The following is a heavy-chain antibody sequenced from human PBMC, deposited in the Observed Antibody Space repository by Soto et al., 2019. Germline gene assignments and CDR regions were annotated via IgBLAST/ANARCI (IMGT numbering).Heavy chain of an antibody. V-gene: IGHV3-30*18. CDR1: GFTFSSYG. D-gene: IGHD4-4*01. Sequence: GGSLRLSCAASGFTFSSYGMHWVRQAPGKGLEWVAVISYDGSNKYYADSVKGRFTISRDNSKNTLYLQMNSLRAEDTAVYYCAKDHTYYSNYYYYGMDVWGQGTTVTVSS. CDR3: AKDHTYYSNYYYYGMDV. CDR2: ISYDGSNK. J-gene: IGHJ6*02.